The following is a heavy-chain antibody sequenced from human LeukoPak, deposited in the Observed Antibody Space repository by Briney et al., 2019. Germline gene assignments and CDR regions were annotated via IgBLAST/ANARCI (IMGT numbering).Heavy chain of an antibody. V-gene: IGHV3-48*04. CDR1: GFTFSSYS. Sequence: GGSLRLSCAASGFTFSSYSMNWVRQAPGKGLEWVSYISSSSSTIYYADSVKGRFTISRDNAKNSLYLQMNSLRAEDTAVYYCARQGVSGGWTTDAFDIWGQGTMVTVSS. CDR3: ARQGVSGGWTTDAFDI. J-gene: IGHJ3*02. CDR2: ISSSSSTI. D-gene: IGHD6-19*01.